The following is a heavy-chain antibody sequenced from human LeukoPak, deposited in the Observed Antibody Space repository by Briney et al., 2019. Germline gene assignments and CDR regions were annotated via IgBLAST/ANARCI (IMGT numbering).Heavy chain of an antibody. D-gene: IGHD3-3*01. CDR2: ISAYNGNT. J-gene: IGHJ4*02. CDR1: GYTFTSYG. CDR3: ARDYDFWSGYYPLGY. Sequence: ASVKVSCKASGYTFTSYGISWVRQAPGQGLEWMGWISAYNGNTNYAQKPQGRVTMTTDTSTSTAYMELRSLRSDDTAVYYCARDYDFWSGYYPLGYWGQGTLVSVSS. V-gene: IGHV1-18*01.